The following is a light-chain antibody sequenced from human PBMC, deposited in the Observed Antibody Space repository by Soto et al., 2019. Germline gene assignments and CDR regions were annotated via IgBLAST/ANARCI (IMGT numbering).Light chain of an antibody. CDR3: SSYTSATTYV. CDR2: RDN. V-gene: IGLV1-47*01. CDR1: TSNIEKFY. J-gene: IGLJ1*01. Sequence: QSVLTQPPSASATPGQRVTISCSGSTSNIEKFYVYWYQQLPGTAPKLLVYRDNQRPSGVPDRFSGSKSGNTASLTISGLQAEDEADYYCSSYTSATTYVFGTGTKLTVL.